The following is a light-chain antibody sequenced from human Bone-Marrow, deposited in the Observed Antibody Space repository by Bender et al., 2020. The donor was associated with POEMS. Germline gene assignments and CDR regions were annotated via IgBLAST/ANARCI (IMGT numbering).Light chain of an antibody. CDR2: EVT. J-gene: IGLJ1*01. Sequence: QSALTQPASVSGSPGQSITISCTGTSSDVGRFNLVSWYQQHPGKAPKLIIYEVTKRPSGVSNRFSGSKSGNTASLTISGLQTEDEADYYCCSYAGSDTYVFGTGTQVPVL. V-gene: IGLV2-23*02. CDR1: SSDVGRFNL. CDR3: CSYAGSDTYV.